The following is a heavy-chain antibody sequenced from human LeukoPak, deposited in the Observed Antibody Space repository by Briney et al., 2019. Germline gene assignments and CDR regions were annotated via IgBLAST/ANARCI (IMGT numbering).Heavy chain of an antibody. CDR2: IIPIFGTA. J-gene: IGHJ4*02. D-gene: IGHD3-22*01. CDR1: GGTFSSYA. V-gene: IGHV1-69*06. Sequence: ASVKVSCKASGGTFSSYAISWVRQAPGQGLEWMGGIIPIFGTANYAQKFQGRVTITVDKSTSTAYMELSSLRSEDTAVYYCARSGRPYYYDSSGFPFDYWGQGTLVTVSS. CDR3: ARSGRPYYYDSSGFPFDY.